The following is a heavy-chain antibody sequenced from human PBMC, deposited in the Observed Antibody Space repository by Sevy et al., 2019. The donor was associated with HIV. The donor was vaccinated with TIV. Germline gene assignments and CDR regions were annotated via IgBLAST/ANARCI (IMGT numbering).Heavy chain of an antibody. J-gene: IGHJ5*02. CDR3: ARDSRAYCSSTSCYLNWFDP. CDR1: GYTFTSYG. V-gene: IGHV1-18*01. D-gene: IGHD2-2*01. Sequence: ASVKVSCKASGYTFTSYGISWVRQAPGQGLEWMGWICAYNGNTNYAQKLQGRVTMTTDTSTSTAYMELRSLRSDDTAVYYCARDSRAYCSSTSCYLNWFDPWGQGTLVTVSS. CDR2: ICAYNGNT.